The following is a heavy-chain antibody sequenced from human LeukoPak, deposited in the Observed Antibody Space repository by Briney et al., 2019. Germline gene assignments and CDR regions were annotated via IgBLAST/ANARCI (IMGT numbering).Heavy chain of an antibody. CDR3: ARATYGDYFSIDY. V-gene: IGHV1-69*13. D-gene: IGHD4-17*01. J-gene: IGHJ4*02. CDR1: GGTFSSYA. CDR2: IIPIFGTA. Sequence: SVKVSCKASGGTFSSYAISWVRQAPRQGLEWMGGIIPIFGTANYAQKFQGRVTITADESTSTAYMELSSLRSEDTAVYYCARATYGDYFSIDYWGQGTLVTVSS.